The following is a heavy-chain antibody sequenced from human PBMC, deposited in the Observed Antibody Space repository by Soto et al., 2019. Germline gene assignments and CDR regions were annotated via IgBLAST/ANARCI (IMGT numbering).Heavy chain of an antibody. CDR3: ARESEDLTSNFDY. Sequence: ASVKVSCKASGYTFTSYATHWVRQAPGQRLEWMGWINAGNGNTKDSQKFQGRVTITRDTSASTAYMELSSLRSEDTAVYYCARESEDLTSNFDYWGQGTLVTVS. V-gene: IGHV1-3*01. CDR1: GYTFTSYA. J-gene: IGHJ4*02. CDR2: INAGNGNT.